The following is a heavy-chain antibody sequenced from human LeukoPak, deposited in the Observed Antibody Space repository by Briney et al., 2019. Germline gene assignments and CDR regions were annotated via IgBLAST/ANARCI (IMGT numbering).Heavy chain of an antibody. D-gene: IGHD3-16*01. CDR2: ISGSGGST. CDR1: GFTFSSYA. V-gene: IGHV3-23*01. J-gene: IGHJ4*02. Sequence: GGPLRLSCAASGFTFSSYAMSWVRQAPGKGLEWVSAISGSGGSTYYADSVKGRFTISRDNSKNTLYLQMNSLRAEDTAVYYCAKVTGLRYYFDYWGQGTLVTVSS. CDR3: AKVTGLRYYFDY.